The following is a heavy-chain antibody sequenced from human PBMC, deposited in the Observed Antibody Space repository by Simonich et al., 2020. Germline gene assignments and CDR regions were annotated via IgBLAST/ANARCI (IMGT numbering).Heavy chain of an antibody. J-gene: IGHJ3*02. CDR1: GYTFTGYY. CDR3: ARVRFEAFDI. Sequence: QVQLVQSGAEVKKPGASVKVSCKASGYTFTGYYMHWVRQAPGQGLGGVGWINPNSGGTNNAQKFQGRVTMTRDTSISTAYMELSRLRSDDTAVYYCARVRFEAFDIWGQGTMVTVSS. V-gene: IGHV1-2*02. CDR2: INPNSGGT.